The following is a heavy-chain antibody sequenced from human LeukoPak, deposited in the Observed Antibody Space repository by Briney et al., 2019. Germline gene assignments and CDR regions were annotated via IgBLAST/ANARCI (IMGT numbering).Heavy chain of an antibody. CDR3: ASGFSTYYDFWSGPDLDY. D-gene: IGHD3-3*01. V-gene: IGHV4-59*01. Sequence: PSETLSLTCTVSGGSISSYYWSWIRQPPGKGLEWIGYIYYSGSTNYNPSLKSRVTISVDTSKNQFSLKLSSVTAADTAVYYCASGFSTYYDFWSGPDLDYWGQGTMVTVSS. CDR2: IYYSGST. CDR1: GGSISSYY. J-gene: IGHJ4*02.